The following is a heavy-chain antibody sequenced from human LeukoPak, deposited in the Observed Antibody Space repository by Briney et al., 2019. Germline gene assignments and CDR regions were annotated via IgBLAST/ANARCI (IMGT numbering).Heavy chain of an antibody. J-gene: IGHJ4*02. D-gene: IGHD3-10*01. Sequence: ASVKVSCKASGYTFTGYYMHWVRQAPGQGLEWMGWINPNSGGTNYAQKFQGRVTMTRDTSISTAYMELSRLRSDDTAAYYCARERTGELLPDDFDYWGQGTLVTVSS. CDR2: INPNSGGT. CDR3: ARERTGELLPDDFDY. CDR1: GYTFTGYY. V-gene: IGHV1-2*02.